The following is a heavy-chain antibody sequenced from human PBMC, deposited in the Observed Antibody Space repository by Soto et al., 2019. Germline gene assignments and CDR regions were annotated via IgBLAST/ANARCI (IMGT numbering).Heavy chain of an antibody. J-gene: IGHJ4*02. CDR3: ASIHGYSYGHFDY. CDR1: GGSISSYY. CDR2: IYYSGST. V-gene: IGHV4-59*08. Sequence: SETLSLTCTVSGGSISSYYWSWIRQPPGKGLEWIGYIYYSGSTNYNPSLKSRVTISVDTSKNQFSLKLSSVTAADTAVYYCASIHGYSYGHFDYWGQGTLVTVSS. D-gene: IGHD5-18*01.